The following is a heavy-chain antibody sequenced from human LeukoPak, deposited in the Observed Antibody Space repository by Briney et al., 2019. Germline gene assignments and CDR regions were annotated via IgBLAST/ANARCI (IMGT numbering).Heavy chain of an antibody. D-gene: IGHD3-3*01. V-gene: IGHV1-18*01. CDR2: ISPYNGNT. Sequence: APVKVSCKASVYTFIIYCINWVRQAPGPGLECMGWISPYNGNTNYAQKFQGRVTMTTDTSTSTAYMELRSLRSDDTAVYYCARDLLRFLEGFDPWGQGTLVTVSS. CDR3: ARDLLRFLEGFDP. CDR1: VYTFIIYC. J-gene: IGHJ5*02.